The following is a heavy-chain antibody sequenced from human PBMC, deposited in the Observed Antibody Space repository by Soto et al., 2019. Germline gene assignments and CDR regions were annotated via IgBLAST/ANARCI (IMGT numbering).Heavy chain of an antibody. V-gene: IGHV3-48*03. CDR2: ISSSGLTT. Sequence: GGALRITGHASGFSFRMYEMHWVRKAPGKGLEWVSYISSSGLTTYYADFAEGRFTISRDNAKDSLYLQLNSLRVGDTAVYYCARYGTRGDWWGLGTQVTVSS. J-gene: IGHJ5*01. CDR1: GFSFRMYE. D-gene: IGHD3-10*01. CDR3: ARYGTRGDW.